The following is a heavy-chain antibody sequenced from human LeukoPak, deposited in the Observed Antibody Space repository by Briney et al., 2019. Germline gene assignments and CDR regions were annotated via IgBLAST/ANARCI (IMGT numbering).Heavy chain of an antibody. D-gene: IGHD1-26*01. CDR3: ARGPVGATSRIWFDL. CDR2: IWFDGSDK. Sequence: PGGSLRLSCAASGFTFSSYGMPWVRQAPGKGLEWVAFIWFDGSDKYYADSVKGRFTISRDNSRNTLYLQMNSLRAEDTAVYYCARGPVGATSRIWFDLWGQGTLVTVSS. CDR1: GFTFSSYG. V-gene: IGHV3-33*01. J-gene: IGHJ5*02.